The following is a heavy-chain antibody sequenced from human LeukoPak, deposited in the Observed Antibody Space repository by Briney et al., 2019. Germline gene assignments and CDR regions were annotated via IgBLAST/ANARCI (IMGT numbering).Heavy chain of an antibody. CDR1: GYTFSNYD. CDR3: ARGVRGQQLGY. J-gene: IGHJ4*02. Sequence: ASVKVSCKASGYTFSNYDIIWVRQATGQGLEWMGWMNPNSGNTGYTQNFQGRVTMTRNTSISTAYMDLSSLRSEDTAVYYCARGVRGQQLGYWGQGTLVTVSS. CDR2: MNPNSGNT. V-gene: IGHV1-8*01. D-gene: IGHD6-13*01.